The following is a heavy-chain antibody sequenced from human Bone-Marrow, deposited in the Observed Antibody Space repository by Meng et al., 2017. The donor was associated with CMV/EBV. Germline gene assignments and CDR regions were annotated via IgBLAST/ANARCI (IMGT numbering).Heavy chain of an antibody. CDR1: GGSFSNYY. D-gene: IGHD6-19*01. CDR2: INHRASP. J-gene: IGHJ4*02. Sequence: SETLSLTCAVYGGSFSNYYWSWIRQSPGKGLEWIGEINHRASPNYNPSLKSRVTISGDTSKNQFSLRLTSVTAADTAVYYCARLPGIAVAATLADYYFDYWGQGTLVTVSS. V-gene: IGHV4-34*01. CDR3: ARLPGIAVAATLADYYFDY.